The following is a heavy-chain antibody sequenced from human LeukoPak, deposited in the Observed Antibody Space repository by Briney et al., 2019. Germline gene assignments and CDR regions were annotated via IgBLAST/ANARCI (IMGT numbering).Heavy chain of an antibody. V-gene: IGHV4-34*01. CDR1: GGSFSGYY. J-gene: IGHJ4*02. CDR3: ARGMVLAAAGFYFDY. Sequence: SETLSLTCAVYGGSFSGYYWSWIRQPPGKGLEWIGEINHSGSTNYNPSLKSRVTISVDTSKNQFSLKLSSVTAADTAVYYCARGMVLAAAGFYFDYWGQGTLVNVSS. D-gene: IGHD6-13*01. CDR2: INHSGST.